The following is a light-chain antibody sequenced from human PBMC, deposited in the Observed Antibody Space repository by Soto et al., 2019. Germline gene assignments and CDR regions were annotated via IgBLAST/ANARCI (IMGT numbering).Light chain of an antibody. J-gene: IGKJ3*01. CDR2: FCS. Sequence: DVVMTQSPLSLPATPGEPASISCRSSQSLLRTNGYNTLDCYLQKPGQSPQLLIYFCSSRDSGGPDGFSGSGSGTEFTLKISRVEAEDVGVDYCLQYVQSPLTFGPGTKVYI. V-gene: IGKV2-28*01. CDR1: QSLLRTNGYNT. CDR3: LQYVQSPLT.